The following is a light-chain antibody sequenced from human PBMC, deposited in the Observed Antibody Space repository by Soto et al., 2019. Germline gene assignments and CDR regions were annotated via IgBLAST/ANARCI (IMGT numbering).Light chain of an antibody. CDR2: DVS. V-gene: IGLV2-14*01. CDR1: SSDVGGYNY. Sequence: QSALTQPASVSGSPGQSITISCTGTSSDVGGYNYVSWYQQHPGKAPKLMIYDVSNRPSGVSNRFSGSKSGYTASLTISGLQAEDEADYYCSSYTGSSTVVFGGWPQLTVL. CDR3: SSYTGSSTVV. J-gene: IGLJ2*01.